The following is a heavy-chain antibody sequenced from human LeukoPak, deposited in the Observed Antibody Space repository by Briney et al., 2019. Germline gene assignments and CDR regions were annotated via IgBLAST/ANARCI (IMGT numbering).Heavy chain of an antibody. D-gene: IGHD3-22*01. Sequence: GGSLRLSCAASGFTFSSCAMSWVRQAPGKELEWVSAISGSGGSTYYADSVKGRFTISRDNSKNTLYLQMNSLRAEDTAVYYCAKGGAYYYDSSAYYRDWGQGTLVTVSS. J-gene: IGHJ4*02. V-gene: IGHV3-23*01. CDR2: ISGSGGST. CDR3: AKGGAYYYDSSAYYRD. CDR1: GFTFSSCA.